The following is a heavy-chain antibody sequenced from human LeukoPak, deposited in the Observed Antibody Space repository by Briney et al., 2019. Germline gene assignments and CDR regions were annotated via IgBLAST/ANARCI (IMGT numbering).Heavy chain of an antibody. V-gene: IGHV3-23*01. CDR3: AKDTQPKRITIFGVVNFHYYGMDV. D-gene: IGHD3-3*01. Sequence: GGSLRLSCAASGFTFSSYAMSWVRQAPGKGLEWVSAISGSGGSTYYADSVKGRFTISRDNSKNTLYLQMNSLRAEDTAVYYCAKDTQPKRITIFGVVNFHYYGMDVWGQGTTVTVSS. CDR1: GFTFSSYA. J-gene: IGHJ6*02. CDR2: ISGSGGST.